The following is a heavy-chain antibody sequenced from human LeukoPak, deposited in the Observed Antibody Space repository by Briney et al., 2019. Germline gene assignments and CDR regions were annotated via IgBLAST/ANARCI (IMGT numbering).Heavy chain of an antibody. CDR2: INPSGGST. CDR3: ARESLLDNYCSSTSCNPDY. CDR1: GYTFTSYY. Sequence: ASVKVSWKASGYTFTSYYMHWVRQAPGQGLEWMGIINPSGGSTSYAQKFQGRVTMTRDTSTSTVYMELSSLRSEDTAVYYCARESLLDNYCSSTSCNPDYWGQGTLVTVSS. D-gene: IGHD2-2*01. J-gene: IGHJ4*02. V-gene: IGHV1-46*01.